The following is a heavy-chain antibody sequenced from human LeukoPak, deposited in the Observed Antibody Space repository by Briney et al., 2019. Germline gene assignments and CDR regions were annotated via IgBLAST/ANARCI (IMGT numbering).Heavy chain of an antibody. D-gene: IGHD1-26*01. Sequence: SETLSLTCTVSGGSINTYYWSWIRQPPGKGLEWIGYIYYSGSTNYNPSLKSRVTISIDTSKIQFSLKLTSVTAADTAVYYCAKGGRRTIMGATLDYWGQGTLVTVSS. CDR2: IYYSGST. CDR3: AKGGRRTIMGATLDY. CDR1: GGSINTYY. J-gene: IGHJ4*02. V-gene: IGHV4-59*01.